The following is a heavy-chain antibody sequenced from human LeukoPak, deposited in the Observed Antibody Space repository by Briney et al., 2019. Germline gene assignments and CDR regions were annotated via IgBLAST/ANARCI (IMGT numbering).Heavy chain of an antibody. CDR1: GGSISSYY. J-gene: IGHJ4*02. CDR3: ARDRGECTNGVCYYHDFDY. D-gene: IGHD2-8*01. CDR2: IYTSGST. V-gene: IGHV4-4*07. Sequence: SETLSLTCTVSGGSISSYYWSWIRQPAGKGLEWIGRIYTSGSTNYNPSLKSRVTMSVDTSKNQFSLKLSSVTAADTAVYYCARDRGECTNGVCYYHDFDYWGQGTLVTVSS.